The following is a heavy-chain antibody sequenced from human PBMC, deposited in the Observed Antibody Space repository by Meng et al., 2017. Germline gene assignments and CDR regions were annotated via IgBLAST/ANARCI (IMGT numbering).Heavy chain of an antibody. Sequence: QVRLVRAGAEVTKPGASVKVSCKASGYTFTSYGISWVRQAPGQGLEWMGWISAYNGNTNYAQKLQGRVTMTTDTSTSTAYMELRSLRSDDTAVYYCARETYYDFWSGYGHFDYWGQGTLVTVSS. CDR3: ARETYYDFWSGYGHFDY. CDR1: GYTFTSYG. D-gene: IGHD3-3*01. CDR2: ISAYNGNT. V-gene: IGHV1-18*01. J-gene: IGHJ4*02.